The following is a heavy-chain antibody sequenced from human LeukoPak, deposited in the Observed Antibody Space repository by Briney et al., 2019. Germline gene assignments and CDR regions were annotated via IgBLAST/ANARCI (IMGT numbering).Heavy chain of an antibody. J-gene: IGHJ4*02. V-gene: IGHV4-31*03. D-gene: IGHD3-3*01. CDR2: IYYTVTT. CDR3: ATKRSGISWYDY. CDR1: GASISSGAHY. Sequence: PSETLSLTCTVSGASISSGAHYWSWVRQHPGEGLEWFGYIYYTVTTYYNPSLTSRVTISVDTSKNQFSLKLSSVTAADTAVYYCATKRSGISWYDYWGQGTLVTVSS.